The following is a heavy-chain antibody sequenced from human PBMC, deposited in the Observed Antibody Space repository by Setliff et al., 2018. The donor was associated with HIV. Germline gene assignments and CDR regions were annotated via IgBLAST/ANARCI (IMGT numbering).Heavy chain of an antibody. J-gene: IGHJ4*02. Sequence: LTCAVSGYPISSGYYWGWIRQPPGKGLEWIGSIYHSGSTYDSPSLKSRVTISVDTSKNQFSLKLSSVTAADTAIYYCTSRYYYDSFLESGWGQGTLVTVSS. D-gene: IGHD3-22*01. CDR1: GYPISSGYY. CDR2: IYHSGST. CDR3: TSRYYYDSFLESG. V-gene: IGHV4-38-2*01.